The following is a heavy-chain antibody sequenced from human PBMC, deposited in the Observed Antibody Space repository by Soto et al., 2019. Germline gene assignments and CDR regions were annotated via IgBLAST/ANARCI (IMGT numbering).Heavy chain of an antibody. D-gene: IGHD6-19*01. Sequence: PGGSLRLSCAASGFTFSSYAMHWVRQAPGKGLEWVAVISYDGSNKYYADSVKGRFTISRDNSKNTLYLQMNSLRAEDTAVYYCARDPEQWLPRGLFDYWGQGTLVTVSS. J-gene: IGHJ4*02. CDR2: ISYDGSNK. CDR1: GFTFSSYA. V-gene: IGHV3-30-3*01. CDR3: ARDPEQWLPRGLFDY.